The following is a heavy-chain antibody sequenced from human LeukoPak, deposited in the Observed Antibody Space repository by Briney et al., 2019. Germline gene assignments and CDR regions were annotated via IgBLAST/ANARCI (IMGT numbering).Heavy chain of an antibody. CDR1: GYTFTSYD. D-gene: IGHD3-22*01. V-gene: IGHV1-8*01. J-gene: IGHJ4*02. CDR2: MNPNSGNT. CDR3: ARGNDSSGYWDYYFDY. Sequence: VASVKVSCKASGYTFTSYDINWVRQATGQGLEWMGWMNPNSGNTGYAQKFQGRVTMTRNTSISTAYMELSSLRSEDTAVYYCARGNDSSGYWDYYFDYWGQGTLVTVSS.